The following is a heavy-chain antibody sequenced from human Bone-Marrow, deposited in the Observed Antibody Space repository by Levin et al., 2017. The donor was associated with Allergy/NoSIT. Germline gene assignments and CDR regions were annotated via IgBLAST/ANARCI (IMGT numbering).Heavy chain of an antibody. V-gene: IGHV3-48*01. Sequence: GGSLRLSCAASGFTFSSYSMNWVRQAPGKGPEWISYISRSSNTIYYADSVKGRFTISRDNAKNALYLQMDSLRAEDTAVYYCARTLEGDYEGNYWGQGTLVTVSS. J-gene: IGHJ4*02. CDR1: GFTFSSYS. D-gene: IGHD4-17*01. CDR2: ISRSSNTI. CDR3: ARTLEGDYEGNY.